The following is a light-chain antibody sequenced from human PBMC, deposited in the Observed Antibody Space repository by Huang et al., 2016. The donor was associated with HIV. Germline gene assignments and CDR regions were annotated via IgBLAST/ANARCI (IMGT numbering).Light chain of an antibody. CDR3: QQYYSSPQT. V-gene: IGKV4-1*01. CDR1: QSVYSSSTSKDY. CDR2: LAS. J-gene: IGKJ1*01. Sequence: DITMTQSPDSLAVSLGGRATLSCRSSQSVYSSSTSKDYMAWFQQKPGQPPRVLLFLASTREVGGPDRFSGSGSGTHFTLTIANLEAEDAAMYYCQQYYSSPQTFGQGTRVEVK.